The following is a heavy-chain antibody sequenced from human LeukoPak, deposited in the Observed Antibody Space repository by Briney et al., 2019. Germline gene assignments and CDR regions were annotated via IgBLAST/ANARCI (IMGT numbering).Heavy chain of an antibody. D-gene: IGHD2-2*01. V-gene: IGHV3-7*01. CDR3: ARVPAADYYYYYYVDV. CDR1: GFTFSSYW. J-gene: IGHJ6*03. CDR2: IKQDGSEK. Sequence: PGGSLRLSCAASGFTFSSYWMSWVHQAPGKGLEWVANIKQDGSEKYYVDSVKGRFTISRDNAKNSLYLQMNSLRAEDTAVYYCARVPAADYYYYYYVDVWGKGTTVTVSS.